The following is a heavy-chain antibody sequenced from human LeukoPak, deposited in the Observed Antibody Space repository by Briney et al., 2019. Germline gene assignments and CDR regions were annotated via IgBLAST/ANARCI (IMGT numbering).Heavy chain of an antibody. D-gene: IGHD3-22*01. CDR1: GYTFTGYY. CDR2: INPNSGGT. CDR3: ARVPIRRHYESTGYYYEDP. J-gene: IGHJ5*02. V-gene: IGHV1-2*02. Sequence: ASVKVSCKASGYTFTGYYMHWVRQAPGQGLEWMGWINPNSGGTNHAQKFQGRVTMTRDTSISTAYMELSRLRSDDTAVYYCARVPIRRHYESTGYYYEDPWGQGTLVTVSS.